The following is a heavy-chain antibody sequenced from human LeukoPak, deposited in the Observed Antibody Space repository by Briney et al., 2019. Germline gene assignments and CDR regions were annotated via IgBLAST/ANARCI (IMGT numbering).Heavy chain of an antibody. CDR3: ARMGSGRFAFDI. CDR2: TYHSGTS. D-gene: IGHD2-15*01. V-gene: IGHV4-38-2*02. CDR1: GYSISNGYY. J-gene: IGHJ3*02. Sequence: PSETLSLTCTVSGYSISNGYYWGWIRRPPGKGLEWIGTTYHSGTSYYNPSLKSRVTISVDTSKNQLSLKVNSVTAADTAVYYCARMGSGRFAFDIWGQGTMVTVSS.